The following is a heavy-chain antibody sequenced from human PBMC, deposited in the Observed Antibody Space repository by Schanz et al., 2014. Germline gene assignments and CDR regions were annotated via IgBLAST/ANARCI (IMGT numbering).Heavy chain of an antibody. CDR2: VYFTGSN. Sequence: QVQLRESGPGLVRPSETLSLTCTVSGGSLSPYYWSWIRQTPGKGLDCLGYVYFTGSNNYNPSLNKRVTISVDMSKNEFSLTLSSVTAADPAIYYCARGNYGDDWAFESWGHGTLVAVAS. CDR3: ARGNYGDDWAFES. J-gene: IGHJ4*01. D-gene: IGHD4-17*01. V-gene: IGHV4-59*01. CDR1: GGSLSPYY.